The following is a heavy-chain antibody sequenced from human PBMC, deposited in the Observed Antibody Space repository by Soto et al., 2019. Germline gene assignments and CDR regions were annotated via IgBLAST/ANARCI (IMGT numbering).Heavy chain of an antibody. D-gene: IGHD5-12*01. J-gene: IGHJ4*02. CDR2: IKSKVHGETT. CDR3: TTGVDGYNPFDY. Sequence: PGGSLRLSCAASGFSFSSAWMIWVRQAPGKGLEWVGRIKSKVHGETTDYAAPVKGRFTISRDDSKNTVFLQMNRLETEDTAVYYCTTGVDGYNPFDYWGQGT. CDR1: GFSFSSAW. V-gene: IGHV3-15*07.